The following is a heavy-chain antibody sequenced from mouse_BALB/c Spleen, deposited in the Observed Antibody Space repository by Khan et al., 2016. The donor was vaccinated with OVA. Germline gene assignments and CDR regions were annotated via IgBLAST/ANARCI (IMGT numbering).Heavy chain of an antibody. D-gene: IGHD2-2*01. CDR2: INPSDSES. CDR1: GYTFTSYW. J-gene: IGHJ3*01. Sequence: QVQLQQSGAELVRPGASVKLSCKASGYTFTSYWMNWVRKRPGQGLEWVGKINPSDSESHYNQMFKDKATLTVDKSSGTAYMQLSSLTSEDSAVYYGTRREKYGYDPSWFAYWGQGTLVTVSA. V-gene: IGHV1-61*01. CDR3: TRREKYGYDPSWFAY.